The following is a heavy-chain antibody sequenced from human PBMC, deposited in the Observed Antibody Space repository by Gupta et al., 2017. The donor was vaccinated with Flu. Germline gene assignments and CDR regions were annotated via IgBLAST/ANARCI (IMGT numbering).Heavy chain of an antibody. CDR2: INAVNDNT. V-gene: IGHV1-3*01. D-gene: IGHD5-18*01. J-gene: IGHJ4*02. CDR1: FTHDA. CDR3: AREIWGLTTATVT. Sequence: FTHDAIHWVRQAPGQRPEWVGWINAVNDNTKYSQKFQGKVSITRDTSATTAYMELTSLTSEDMAVYYCAREIWGLTTATVTWGQGTLVTVSS.